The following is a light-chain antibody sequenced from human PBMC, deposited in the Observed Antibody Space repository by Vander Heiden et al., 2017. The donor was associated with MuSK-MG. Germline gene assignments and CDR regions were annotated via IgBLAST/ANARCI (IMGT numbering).Light chain of an antibody. J-gene: IGKJ1*01. CDR2: SAS. CDR3: QQSHSSPWA. Sequence: DIQMTQSPSSLSASVGDRVTITCRASQTISTFVNWYRQKPGKGPELLTYSASNLQSGVPSRFSGSGSGTDFTLTISRLRSEDFATYYCQQSHSSPWAFGQGTKVEIK. V-gene: IGKV1-39*01. CDR1: QTISTF.